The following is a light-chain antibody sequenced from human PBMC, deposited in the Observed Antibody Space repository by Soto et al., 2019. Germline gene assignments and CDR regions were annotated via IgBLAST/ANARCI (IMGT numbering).Light chain of an antibody. CDR2: ASY. J-gene: IGKJ2*01. CDR3: QHSYITPRYT. CDR1: QSISSH. Sequence: DIQITQSPSSLSASVGDRVTITCRASQSISSHLNWYQHKPGRPPRLLIFASYILEGGVRSRFSGSGSGTYFTLTIDSLQPEDVATYYCQHSYITPRYTFGQGTKVEIE. V-gene: IGKV1-39*01.